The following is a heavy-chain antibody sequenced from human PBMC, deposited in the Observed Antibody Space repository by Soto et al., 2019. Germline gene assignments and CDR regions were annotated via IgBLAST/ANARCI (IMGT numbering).Heavy chain of an antibody. CDR1: GYTFTSYY. J-gene: IGHJ5*02. V-gene: IGHV1-46*01. CDR2: INPSGGST. D-gene: IGHD6-6*01. CDR3: ARGSSRYNWFDP. Sequence: QVQLVQSGAEVKKPGASVKVSCKASGYTFTSYYMHWVRQAPGQGLVWMGIINPSGGSTSYAQKFRGRVTMPGDASTGTVYMELSSLRSEDTAVYYCARGSSRYNWFDPWGQGTLVTVSS.